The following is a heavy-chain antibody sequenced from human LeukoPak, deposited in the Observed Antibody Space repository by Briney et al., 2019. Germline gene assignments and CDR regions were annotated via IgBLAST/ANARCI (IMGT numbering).Heavy chain of an antibody. CDR3: AREQNYYDSSGYQY. D-gene: IGHD3-22*01. Sequence: SETLSLTCTVSGYSISSGYYWGWIRQPPGKGLEWIGSIYHSGSTYYNPSLKSRVTISVDTSKNQFSLKLSSVTAADTAVYYCAREQNYYDSSGYQYWGQGTLVTVSS. CDR2: IYHSGST. V-gene: IGHV4-38-2*02. CDR1: GYSISSGYY. J-gene: IGHJ4*02.